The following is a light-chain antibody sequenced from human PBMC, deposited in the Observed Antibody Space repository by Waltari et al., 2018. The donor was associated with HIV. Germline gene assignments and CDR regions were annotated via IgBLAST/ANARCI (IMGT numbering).Light chain of an antibody. V-gene: IGKV3-15*01. Sequence: DIVMTQSPATLSVSPGDRATLSCRASQSVTNNLAWYQQKPGQAPGLLIFGASARASGVPARFSASGSGTEFTLTISSLQPEDSAVYYCQQYNSRPPLTFGQGTRVEIK. CDR1: QSVTNN. CDR3: QQYNSRPPLT. CDR2: GAS. J-gene: IGKJ5*01.